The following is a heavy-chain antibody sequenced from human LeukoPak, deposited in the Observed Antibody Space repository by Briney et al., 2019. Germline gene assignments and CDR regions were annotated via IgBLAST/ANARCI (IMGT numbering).Heavy chain of an antibody. CDR2: ISWNSGSL. CDR3: ASGLRYFDWLDAFDI. J-gene: IGHJ3*02. D-gene: IGHD3-9*01. Sequence: GRSLRLSCAASGFTFDDYTMHWVRQAPGKGLEWVSGISWNSGSLGYADSVKGRFTISRDNAKNSLYLQMNSLRAEDTALYYCASGLRYFDWLDAFDIWGQGTMVTVSS. V-gene: IGHV3-9*01. CDR1: GFTFDDYT.